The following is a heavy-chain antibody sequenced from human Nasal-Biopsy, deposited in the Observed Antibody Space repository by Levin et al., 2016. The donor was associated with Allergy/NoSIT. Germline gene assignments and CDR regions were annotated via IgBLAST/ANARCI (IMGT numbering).Heavy chain of an antibody. V-gene: IGHV4-61*01. Sequence: SETLSLTCTVSGASVGNSNFYWTWIRQPPGKGLEWIGYIYYSGSINYNPSLKSRVTISLDRSKNRFSLRLNSVTAADTAVYYCARMSGYVDSWGQGTLVTVSS. CDR1: GASVGNSNFY. CDR3: ARMSGYVDS. D-gene: IGHD3-9*01. J-gene: IGHJ4*02. CDR2: IYYSGSI.